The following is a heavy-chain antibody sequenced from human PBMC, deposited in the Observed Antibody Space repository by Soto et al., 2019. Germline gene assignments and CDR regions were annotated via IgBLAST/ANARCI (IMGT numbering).Heavy chain of an antibody. J-gene: IGHJ4*02. CDR1: GGSISSYY. CDR3: ARVFHYYDSSGYYPIPQKYYFDY. CDR2: IYYSGST. V-gene: IGHV4-59*01. D-gene: IGHD3-22*01. Sequence: SETLSLTGTVSGGSISSYYWSWIRQPPGKGLEWIGYIYYSGSTNYNPSLKSRVTISVDTSKNQFSLKLSSVTAADTAVYYCARVFHYYDSSGYYPIPQKYYFDYWGQGTLVTVSS.